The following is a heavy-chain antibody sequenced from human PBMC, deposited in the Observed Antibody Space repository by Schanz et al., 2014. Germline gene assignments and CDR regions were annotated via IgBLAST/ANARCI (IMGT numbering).Heavy chain of an antibody. CDR1: GFTFSSYA. CDR2: MNESHSTI. Sequence: VQLVESGGGVVQPGRSLRLSCAASGFTFSSYAMGWVRQARGKGLEWVSAMNESHSTIYYADSVRGRFTISRDNSKNTLYLQMDSLRAEDTAVYFCAKKVPAYNPFDSWGQGTLVTVSS. J-gene: IGHJ4*02. D-gene: IGHD1-1*01. V-gene: IGHV3-23*04. CDR3: AKKVPAYNPFDS.